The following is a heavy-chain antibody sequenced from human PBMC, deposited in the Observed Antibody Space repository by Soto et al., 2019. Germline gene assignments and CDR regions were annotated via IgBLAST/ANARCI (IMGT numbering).Heavy chain of an antibody. CDR3: ARADILPGYWPYY. Sequence: GGSLRLSCAASGFTFSSYWLHWVRQAPGKGLVWVSRINSDGSSTSYADSVKGRFTIARDNAKNTLYLQMNSLRAEDTAVYYCARADILPGYWPYYWGQVTLVTVSS. V-gene: IGHV3-74*01. J-gene: IGHJ4*02. D-gene: IGHD3-9*01. CDR2: INSDGSST. CDR1: GFTFSSYW.